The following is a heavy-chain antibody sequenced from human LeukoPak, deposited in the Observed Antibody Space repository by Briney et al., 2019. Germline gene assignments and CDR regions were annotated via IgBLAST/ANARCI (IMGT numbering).Heavy chain of an antibody. Sequence: GGSLRLSCAASGFSFSSRWVHWVRQAPGKGLVRVSRISDDGSCTSNVDSMKGRFTISRDNVNNMLYLHMNSLRAEDTAVYYCASFGISWRSSYWGQGTLVTVSS. J-gene: IGHJ4*02. CDR2: ISDDGSCT. CDR3: ASFGISWRSSY. D-gene: IGHD2-21*01. CDR1: GFSFSSRW. V-gene: IGHV3-74*01.